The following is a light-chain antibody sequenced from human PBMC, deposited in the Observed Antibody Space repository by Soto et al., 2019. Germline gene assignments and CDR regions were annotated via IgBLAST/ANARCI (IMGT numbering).Light chain of an antibody. J-gene: IGLJ2*01. CDR1: SSDVGSYDR. V-gene: IGLV2-8*01. Sequence: QSALTQPPSASGSPGQSVTISCTGTSSDVGSYDRVAWYQQHAGKAPKLIIYEVSKRPSGVPARFSGSKSDNTASLTVSGLQAEDEADYYCSSYAGSDNLVFGGGTKLTVL. CDR3: SSYAGSDNLV. CDR2: EVS.